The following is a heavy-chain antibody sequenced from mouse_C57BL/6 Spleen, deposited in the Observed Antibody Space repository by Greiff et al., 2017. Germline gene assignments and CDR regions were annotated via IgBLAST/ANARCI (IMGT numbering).Heavy chain of an antibody. V-gene: IGHV1-80*01. D-gene: IGHD2-4*01. CDR2: IYPGDGDT. CDR1: GYAFSSYW. CDR3: AQLDYFYAMDY. Sequence: QVQLQQSGAELVKPGASVKISCKASGYAFSSYWMNWVKQRPGKGLEWIGQIYPGDGDTNYNGKFKGKATLTADKSSSTAYMQLSSLTSEDSAVYFGAQLDYFYAMDYWGQGTSVTVSS. J-gene: IGHJ4*01.